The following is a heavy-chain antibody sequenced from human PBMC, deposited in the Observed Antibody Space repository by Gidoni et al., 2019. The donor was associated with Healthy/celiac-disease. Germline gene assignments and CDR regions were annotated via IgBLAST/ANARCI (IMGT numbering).Heavy chain of an antibody. Sequence: EVQLVESGGGLVQPGGSLRLSCAASGFPFSSYSMNWVRQAPGKGLEWVSYISSSSSTIYYADSVKGRFTISRDNAKNSLYLQMNSLRAEDTAVYYCARDSGGLLWFGTFDYWGQGTLVTVSS. CDR3: ARDSGGLLWFGTFDY. J-gene: IGHJ4*02. CDR2: ISSSSSTI. CDR1: GFPFSSYS. D-gene: IGHD3-10*01. V-gene: IGHV3-48*01.